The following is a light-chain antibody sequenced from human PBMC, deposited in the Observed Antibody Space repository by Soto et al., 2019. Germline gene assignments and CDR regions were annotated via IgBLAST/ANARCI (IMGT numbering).Light chain of an antibody. CDR1: SSDIGYYKY. V-gene: IGLV2-8*01. Sequence: QSVLTQPPSASGSPGQSVTISCTGTSSDIGYYKYVSWYQQHPGKAPKLIIYEVIKRPSGVTDRFSGSKSGNTASLTVSGLQAEDEADYYCSPYAGSNLGVFGTGTKVTVL. CDR2: EVI. CDR3: SPYAGSNLGV. J-gene: IGLJ1*01.